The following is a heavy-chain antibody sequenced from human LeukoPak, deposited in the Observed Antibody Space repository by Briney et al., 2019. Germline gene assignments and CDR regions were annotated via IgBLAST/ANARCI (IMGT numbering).Heavy chain of an antibody. CDR3: ARDPYCSSTSCYSGFWFDP. J-gene: IGHJ5*02. D-gene: IGHD2-2*02. CDR1: GYTFTSYY. CDR2: IKPSGGST. V-gene: IGHV1-46*01. Sequence: GASVKVSCKASGYTFTSYYLHWVRQAPGQGLEWMGIIKPSGGSTSYAQKFQGRVTMTRDMSTSTVHMELSSLGSEDTAVYYCARDPYCSSTSCYSGFWFDPWGQGTLVTVSS.